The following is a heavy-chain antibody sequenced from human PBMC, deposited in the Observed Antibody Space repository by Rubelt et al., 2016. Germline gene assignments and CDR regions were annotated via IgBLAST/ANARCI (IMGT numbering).Heavy chain of an antibody. V-gene: IGHV1-24*01. CDR3: ATETTYRRGGSCY. CDR2: FDPEDGEK. CDR1: GYTLTELS. J-gene: IGHJ4*02. Sequence: QVQLVQSGAEVKKPGASVKVSCKVSGYTLTELSMHWARKSSGRWIEWMGGFDPEDGEKIYEQKCEGRGTMTEDNSKDTTYMAMKSMRPENTAVYYCATETTYRRGGSCYWGQGTLVTVSS. D-gene: IGHD2-15*01.